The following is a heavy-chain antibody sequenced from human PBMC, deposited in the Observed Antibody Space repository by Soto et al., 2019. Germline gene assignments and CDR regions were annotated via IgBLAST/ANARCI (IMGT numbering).Heavy chain of an antibody. Sequence: VGSLRLSCAASGFDFSDYGMNWVRQAPGKGLRWVSRISSSGGYRDYADSVKGRFTISRDNAKNSLFLQMDSLGAEDTAIYYCARGVGFCSSSRCSPGYYFDDWGPGTQVTVPQ. CDR3: ARGVGFCSSSRCSPGYYFDD. CDR2: ISSSGGYR. V-gene: IGHV3-21*01. D-gene: IGHD2-2*01. J-gene: IGHJ4*02. CDR1: GFDFSDYG.